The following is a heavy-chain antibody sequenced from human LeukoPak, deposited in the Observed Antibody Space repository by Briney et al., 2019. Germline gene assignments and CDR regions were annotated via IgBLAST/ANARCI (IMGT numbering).Heavy chain of an antibody. CDR2: ISYDGSNK. D-gene: IGHD2-21*01. Sequence: RGSLRLSCAASGFTYSRYDMHWVRQAPGKGLEWVADISYDGSNKYYADSEKGRFNISRDNSKSTLYLQMNSLRAEDTAVYYCARDPVISPGDCYFDLCGRGTLVTVSS. CDR1: GFTYSRYD. CDR3: ARDPVISPGDCYFDL. J-gene: IGHJ2*01. V-gene: IGHV3-30-3*01.